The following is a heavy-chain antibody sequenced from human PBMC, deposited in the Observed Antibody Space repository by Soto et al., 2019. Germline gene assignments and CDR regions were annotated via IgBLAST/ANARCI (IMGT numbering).Heavy chain of an antibody. J-gene: IGHJ5*02. CDR1: GGSISSYY. V-gene: IGHV4-4*07. CDR2: IYTSGST. D-gene: IGHD1-7*01. CDR3: ARENFNWNYDWFDP. Sequence: SETLSLTCTVSGGSISSYYWSWIRQPAGKGLEWIGRIYTSGSTNYNPSLKSRVTMSVDTSKNQFSLKLSSVTAADTAVYYCARENFNWNYDWFDPWGQATLVTVSS.